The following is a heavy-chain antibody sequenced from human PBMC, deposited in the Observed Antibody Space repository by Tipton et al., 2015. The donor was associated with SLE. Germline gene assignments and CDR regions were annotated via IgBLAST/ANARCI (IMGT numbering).Heavy chain of an antibody. D-gene: IGHD6-13*01. V-gene: IGHV3-30-3*01. CDR3: ARTPRGYIAAAGRDCAFDI. J-gene: IGHJ3*02. CDR2: ISYDGSNK. CDR1: GFTFSSYA. Sequence: SLRLSCAASGFTFSSYAMHWVRQAPGKGLEWVAVISYDGSNKYYADSVKGRFTISRDNSKNTLYLQMNSLRAEDTAVYYCARTPRGYIAAAGRDCAFDIWGQGTMVTVSS.